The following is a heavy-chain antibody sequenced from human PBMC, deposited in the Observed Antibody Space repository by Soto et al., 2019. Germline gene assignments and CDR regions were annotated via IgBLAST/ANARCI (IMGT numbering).Heavy chain of an antibody. V-gene: IGHV1-18*01. CDR1: GYTFTSYG. CDR2: ISAYNGNT. CDR3: ARSSGSAYWFDP. J-gene: IGHJ5*02. Sequence: QVQLVQSGAEVKKPGASVKVSCKASGYTFTSYGISWVRQAPGQGLEWMGWISAYNGNTNYAQKLQGXVXXXTXXPTSTDYMELRSLRSDDTAVYYCARSSGSAYWFDPWGQGTLVTVSS. D-gene: IGHD6-6*01.